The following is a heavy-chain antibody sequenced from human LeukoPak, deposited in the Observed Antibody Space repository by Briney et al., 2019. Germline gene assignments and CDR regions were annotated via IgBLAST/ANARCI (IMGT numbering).Heavy chain of an antibody. Sequence: PGGSLRLSCVASGFTLSNYAMNWVRQAPGKGLEWVSVNNSGNTYYADSVKGRFTISRDSFKNTLYLQMNSLRADDTAVYFCAKGYTSRWSEGYLDYWGQGTLVTVSS. CDR2: NNSGNT. D-gene: IGHD6-19*01. CDR3: AKGYTSRWSEGYLDY. J-gene: IGHJ4*02. CDR1: GFTLSNYA. V-gene: IGHV3-23*03.